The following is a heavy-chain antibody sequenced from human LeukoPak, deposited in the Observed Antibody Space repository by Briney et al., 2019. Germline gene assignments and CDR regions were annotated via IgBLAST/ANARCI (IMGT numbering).Heavy chain of an antibody. Sequence: GGSLRLSCAASGFTFSTYRVSWVRQTPEKGLEFVANIKQDGSVKNYMDSLKGRSTISRDNARESLYLEINSLRADDTAVYYCARDPESSAFDLWGQGALVTVSS. J-gene: IGHJ4*02. CDR1: GFTFSTYR. CDR3: ARDPESSAFDL. CDR2: IKQDGSVK. V-gene: IGHV3-7*01. D-gene: IGHD5/OR15-5a*01.